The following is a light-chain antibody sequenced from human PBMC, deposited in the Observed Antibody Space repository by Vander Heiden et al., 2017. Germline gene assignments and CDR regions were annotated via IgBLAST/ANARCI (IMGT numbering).Light chain of an antibody. J-gene: IGKJ1*01. Sequence: DIVMTQSPDSLAVSLGERATINCKSSQSLLSSSLAWYQQRPGQPPKLLIYWTSTRVSGVPDRFRGSGSGTDYTLTISSLQTDDVALYYCQQDSNSPPTFGQGTRVEIK. V-gene: IGKV4-1*01. CDR2: WTS. CDR1: QSLLSSS. CDR3: QQDSNSPPT.